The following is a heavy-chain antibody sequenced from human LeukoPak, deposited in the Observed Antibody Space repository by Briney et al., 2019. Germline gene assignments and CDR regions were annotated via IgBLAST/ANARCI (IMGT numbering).Heavy chain of an antibody. CDR3: ARERYDSSGYYLTYYYYMDV. D-gene: IGHD3-22*01. CDR1: GYTFSDYY. V-gene: IGHV1-2*02. Sequence: ASVKVSCKTSGYTFSDYYIHWIRQAPGQGLEWVGWINPNSGDTDYAQKFQGRVTMTRDTSISTAYMELSRLRSDDTAVYYCARERYDSSGYYLTYYYYMDVWGKGTTVTVSS. J-gene: IGHJ6*03. CDR2: INPNSGDT.